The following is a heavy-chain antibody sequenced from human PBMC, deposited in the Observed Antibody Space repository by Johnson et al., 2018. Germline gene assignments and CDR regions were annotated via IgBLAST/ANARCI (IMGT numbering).Heavy chain of an antibody. Sequence: QVRLVESGGGVVQPGRSLRLSCAASGFNFDTYGLHWVRQAPGKGLEWVAVIWYDGSNKDDGDSVKGRVTISRDDPKNTLYLQMDSLRDADTAVYYCARQREAVAGLYSVDGWGQGTTVTVS. CDR3: ARQREAVAGLYSVDG. CDR1: GFNFDTYG. J-gene: IGHJ6*02. CDR2: IWYDGSNK. V-gene: IGHV3-33*08. D-gene: IGHD6-19*01.